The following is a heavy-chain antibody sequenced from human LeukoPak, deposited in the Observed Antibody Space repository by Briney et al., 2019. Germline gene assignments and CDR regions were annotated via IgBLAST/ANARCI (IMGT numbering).Heavy chain of an antibody. V-gene: IGHV3-23*01. CDR3: AKKMDQGYGDYTDY. CDR1: GFTFSNYA. D-gene: IGHD4-17*01. CDR2: ISGSSGGT. J-gene: IGHJ4*02. Sequence: AGGSLRLSCAASGFTFSNYAMSWVRQAPGKGLEWVSAISGSSGGTYYADSVKGRFTISRDNSKNTLYLQMNSLRAEDTAVYYSAKKMDQGYGDYTDYWGQGTLVTVSS.